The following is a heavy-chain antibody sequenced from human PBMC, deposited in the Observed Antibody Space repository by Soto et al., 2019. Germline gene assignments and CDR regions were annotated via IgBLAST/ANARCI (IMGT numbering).Heavy chain of an antibody. CDR3: ARRRASDYGGNHHHYYVDR. CDR2: ISYSGRT. CDR1: GASIITNNYF. V-gene: IGHV4-39*01. Sequence: SETLSLTCTVSGASIITNNYFWVWIRQSPRRGLELIGSISYSGRTYDNPSLQSRVTISIDASKNQFSLKLTSVTTADTSIYYCARRRASDYGGNHHHYYVDRWGQGTLVTVS. D-gene: IGHD4-17*01. J-gene: IGHJ4*02.